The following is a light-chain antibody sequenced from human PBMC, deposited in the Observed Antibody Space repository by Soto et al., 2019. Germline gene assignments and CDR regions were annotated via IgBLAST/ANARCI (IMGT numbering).Light chain of an antibody. CDR3: EQYNSYPVA. CDR2: KAS. V-gene: IGKV1-5*03. J-gene: IGKJ1*01. CDR1: QSINTW. Sequence: DIQMTQSPSTLSASVGDRVTITCRASQSINTWLAWYQQKPGKAPQVLIYKASSLESGAPSRFSGSGSGTEFTITISSLQPDDFATYYCEQYNSYPVAFGQGTKVEIK.